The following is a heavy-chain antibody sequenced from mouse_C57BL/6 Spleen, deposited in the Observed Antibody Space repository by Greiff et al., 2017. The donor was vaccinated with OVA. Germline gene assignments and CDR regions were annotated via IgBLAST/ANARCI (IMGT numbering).Heavy chain of an antibody. CDR1: GYSITSGYY. CDR2: ISYDGSN. V-gene: IGHV3-6*01. J-gene: IGHJ1*03. D-gene: IGHD2-1*01. Sequence: EVQLVEPGPGLVKPSQSLSLTCSVTGYSITSGYYWNWIRQFPGNKLEWMGYISYDGSNNYNPSLKNRISITRDTSKNQFFLKLNSVTTEDTATYYCSYGTYWYFDVWGTGTTVTVSS. CDR3: SYGTYWYFDV.